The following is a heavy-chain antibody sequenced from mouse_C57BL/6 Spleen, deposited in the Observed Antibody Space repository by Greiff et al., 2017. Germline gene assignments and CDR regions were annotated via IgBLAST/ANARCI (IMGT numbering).Heavy chain of an antibody. J-gene: IGHJ4*01. Sequence: QVQLQQSGAELVRPGSSVKLSCKASGYTFTSYWMDWVKQRPGQGLEWIGNIYPSDSETHYNQQFKDKATLTVDKSSSTAYMQLSSLTSEDSAVYYCARALYDGYYVRYYAMDYWGQGTSVTVSS. CDR2: IYPSDSET. V-gene: IGHV1-61*01. CDR1: GYTFTSYW. D-gene: IGHD2-3*01. CDR3: ARALYDGYYVRYYAMDY.